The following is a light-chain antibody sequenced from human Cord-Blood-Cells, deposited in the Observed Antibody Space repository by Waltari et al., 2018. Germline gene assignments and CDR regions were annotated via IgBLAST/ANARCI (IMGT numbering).Light chain of an antibody. CDR3: SSYTSSGTVV. CDR1: TRHGRGYYY. J-gene: IGLJ2*01. V-gene: IGLV2-14*01. Sequence: QSDLTNPASRFGSPGPSITSHCPGSTRHGRGYYYFSWYHQHPGKAPKLMIYDVSNRPSGVSNRFSGSKSGNTASLTISGLQAEDEAYYYCSSYTSSGTVVFGGGTKLTVL. CDR2: DVS.